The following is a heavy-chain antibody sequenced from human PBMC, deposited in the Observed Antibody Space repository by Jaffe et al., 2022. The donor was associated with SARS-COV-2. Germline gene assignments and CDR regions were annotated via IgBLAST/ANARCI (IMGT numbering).Heavy chain of an antibody. Sequence: QVQLVESGGGVVQPGRSLRLSCAASGFTFSSYGMHWVRQAPGKGLEWVAVIWYDGSNKYYADSVKGRFTISRDNSKNTLYLQMNSLRAEDTAVYYCARAYYDILTGYHYYYYYGMDVWGQGTTVTVSS. CDR2: IWYDGSNK. J-gene: IGHJ6*02. V-gene: IGHV3-33*01. CDR3: ARAYYDILTGYHYYYYYGMDV. CDR1: GFTFSSYG. D-gene: IGHD3-9*01.